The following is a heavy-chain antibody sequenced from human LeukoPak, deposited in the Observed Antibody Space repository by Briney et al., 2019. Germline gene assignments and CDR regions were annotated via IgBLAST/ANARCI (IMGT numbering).Heavy chain of an antibody. Sequence: PGGSLRLSCAASGFTFSSYSMNWVRQAPGKGLEWVSSISSSSSYIYYADSVKGRFTISRDNAKNSLYLQMNSLRAEDTAVYYCARDTKWADVVPAALFDYWGQGTLVTVSS. CDR3: ARDTKWADVVPAALFDY. D-gene: IGHD2-2*01. J-gene: IGHJ4*02. CDR2: ISSSSSYI. CDR1: GFTFSSYS. V-gene: IGHV3-21*01.